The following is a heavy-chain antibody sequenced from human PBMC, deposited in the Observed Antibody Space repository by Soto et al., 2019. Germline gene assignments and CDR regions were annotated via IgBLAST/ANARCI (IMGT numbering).Heavy chain of an antibody. V-gene: IGHV4-34*01. CDR1: GLSFSASY. D-gene: IGHD6-13*01. CDR3: ARFVSGAGIAAAGGPYGMDV. J-gene: IGHJ6*02. CDR2: INHSGST. Sequence: SETLSPTSPFYGLSFSASYFIVIRQPPGKGLAWIGEINHSGSTNYNPSLKSRVTISVDTSKNQFSLKLSSVTAADTAVYYCARFVSGAGIAAAGGPYGMDVWGQGTTVTVSS.